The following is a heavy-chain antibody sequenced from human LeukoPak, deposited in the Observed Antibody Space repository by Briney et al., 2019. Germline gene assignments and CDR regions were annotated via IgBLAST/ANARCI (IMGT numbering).Heavy chain of an antibody. J-gene: IGHJ1*01. D-gene: IGHD3-10*01. CDR1: GFTFSSYG. CDR2: ISYDGSNK. CDR3: AKPDKKGGYYYGSGSYSQYFQH. V-gene: IGHV3-30*18. Sequence: GGFLRLSCAASGFTFSSYGMHWVRQAPGKGLEWVAVISYDGSNKYYADSVKGRFTISRDNSKNTLYLQMNSLRAEDTAVYYCAKPDKKGGYYYGSGSYSQYFQHWGQGTLVTVSS.